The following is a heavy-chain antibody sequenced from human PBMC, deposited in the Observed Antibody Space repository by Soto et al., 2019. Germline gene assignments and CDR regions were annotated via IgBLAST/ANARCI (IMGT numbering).Heavy chain of an antibody. CDR2: MFPGGTT. J-gene: IGHJ4*02. Sequence: SETLSLTCTVSGDPITSYFWRWIRQPAGKGLEWIGHMFPGGTTSHNSSLKSRVSMSIETSKNQFSLTLTSVTAAATAVYHCARTLSGFTYGSRQFYFDYWGQGTLVTVSS. V-gene: IGHV4-4*07. CDR1: GDPITSYF. D-gene: IGHD3-10*01. CDR3: ARTLSGFTYGSRQFYFDY.